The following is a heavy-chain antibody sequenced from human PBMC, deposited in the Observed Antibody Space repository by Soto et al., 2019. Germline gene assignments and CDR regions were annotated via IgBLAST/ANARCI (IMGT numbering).Heavy chain of an antibody. Sequence: GGSLRLSCAASGFTFSSYTMNWVRQAPGKGLEWVSRISSDGSSTTYADSVKGRITISRDNAKNTLYLQMNSLRAEDTAVYYCAREMVEVPSFDYWGQGILVTVSS. J-gene: IGHJ4*02. CDR1: GFTFSSYT. CDR3: AREMVEVPSFDY. V-gene: IGHV3-74*01. CDR2: ISSDGSST. D-gene: IGHD2-15*01.